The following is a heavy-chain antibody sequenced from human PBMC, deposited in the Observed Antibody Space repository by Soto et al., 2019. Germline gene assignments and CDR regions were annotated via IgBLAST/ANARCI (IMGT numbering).Heavy chain of an antibody. CDR3: AKDNPPVGYCSGGSCYPYTYYYYGMDV. CDR1: GFTFISYG. Sequence: GGSLRLSCASSGFTFISYGMHWVRQAPGKGLEWVAVISYDGSNKYYADSVKGRFTISRDNSKNTLYLQMNSLRAEDTAVYYCAKDNPPVGYCSGGSCYPYTYYYYGMDVWGQGTTVTVSS. J-gene: IGHJ6*02. D-gene: IGHD2-15*01. V-gene: IGHV3-30*18. CDR2: ISYDGSNK.